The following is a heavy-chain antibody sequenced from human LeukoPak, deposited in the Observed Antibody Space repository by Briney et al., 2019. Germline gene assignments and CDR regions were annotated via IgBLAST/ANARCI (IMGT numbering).Heavy chain of an antibody. CDR2: IYSSGST. CDR1: GGSISSGSYY. V-gene: IGHV4-61*02. J-gene: IGHJ6*02. Sequence: SQTLSLTCTVSGGSISSGSYYWSWIRQPAGKGLEWIGRIYSSGSTNYNPSLKRRVTISVDPSKTQFSLKLRSVTAADTAVYYCARDARGYYGMDVWGQGTTVTVSS. CDR3: ARDARGYYGMDV.